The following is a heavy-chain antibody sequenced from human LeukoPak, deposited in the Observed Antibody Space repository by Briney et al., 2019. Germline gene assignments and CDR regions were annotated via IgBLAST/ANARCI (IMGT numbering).Heavy chain of an antibody. CDR3: ARVAPTVTTEALDY. CDR2: IYSGGST. J-gene: IGHJ4*02. Sequence: QSGGSLRLSCAASGFTVSSNYMSWVRQAPGKGLEWVSVIYSGGSTYYADSVKGRFTISRDNSKNALYLQMNSPRAEDTAVYYCARVAPTVTTEALDYWGQGTLVTVSS. V-gene: IGHV3-66*01. D-gene: IGHD4-17*01. CDR1: GFTVSSNY.